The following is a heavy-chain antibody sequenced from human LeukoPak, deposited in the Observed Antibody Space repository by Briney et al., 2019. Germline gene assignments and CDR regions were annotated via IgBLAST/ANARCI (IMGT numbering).Heavy chain of an antibody. V-gene: IGHV3-7*01. Sequence: GGSLRLSCAASGFIFGDYWMSWVRQAPGQGLEWVANIDRNGRERYYMDSVKGRFTISRDNARNSLFLEMNSLRADDTGVYYCARDLVGASYYWGQGTLVTVSS. CDR2: IDRNGRER. D-gene: IGHD1-26*01. J-gene: IGHJ4*02. CDR1: GFIFGDYW. CDR3: ARDLVGASYY.